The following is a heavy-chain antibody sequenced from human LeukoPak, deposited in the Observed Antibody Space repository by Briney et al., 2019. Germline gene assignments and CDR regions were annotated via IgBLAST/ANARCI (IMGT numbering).Heavy chain of an antibody. V-gene: IGHV3-33*06. D-gene: IGHD3-3*01. CDR1: GFTFSSYG. CDR2: IWYDGSNK. J-gene: IGHJ4*02. Sequence: GGSLRLSCAASGFTFSSYGMHWVRQAPGKGLEWVAVIWYDGSNKYYADSVKGRFTISRDSSKNTLYLQMNSLRAEDTAVYYCAKSDDFWSGYLSGYWGQGTLVTVSS. CDR3: AKSDDFWSGYLSGY.